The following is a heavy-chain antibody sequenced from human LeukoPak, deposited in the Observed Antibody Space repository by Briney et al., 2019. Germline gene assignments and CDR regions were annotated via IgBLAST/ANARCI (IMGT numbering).Heavy chain of an antibody. D-gene: IGHD6-6*01. CDR3: ARARSIAARPLFDY. V-gene: IGHV4-4*07. CDR2: IYTSGST. Sequence: SETLSLTCTVSGGSISSYYWSWIRQPAGKGLEWIGRIYTSGSTNYNPSLKSRVTMSVDTSKNQFSLKLSSVTAADTAVYYCARARSIAARPLFDYWGQGTLVTVSS. J-gene: IGHJ4*02. CDR1: GGSISSYY.